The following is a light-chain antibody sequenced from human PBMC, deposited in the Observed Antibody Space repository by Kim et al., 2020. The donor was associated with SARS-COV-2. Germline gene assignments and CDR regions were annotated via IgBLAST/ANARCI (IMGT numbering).Light chain of an antibody. J-gene: IGLJ2*01. CDR3: CSYAGSSNVV. V-gene: IGLV2-23*02. CDR1: YTL. Sequence: YTLVSWYQQHPGKAPKLMIYEVSKRPPGVSNRFSGSKSGNTASLTISGLQAEDEADYYCCSYAGSSNVVFGGGTQLTVL. CDR2: EVS.